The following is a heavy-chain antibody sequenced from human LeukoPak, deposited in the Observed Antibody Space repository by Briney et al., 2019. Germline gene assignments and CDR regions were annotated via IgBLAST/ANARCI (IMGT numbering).Heavy chain of an antibody. CDR3: AKEFAAIGTPLFDY. D-gene: IGHD6-13*01. CDR2: IRYDGSNK. CDR1: GFTFSSYG. J-gene: IGHJ4*02. Sequence: PGGSLRLSCAASGFTFSSYGMHWVRQAPGKGLEWVAFIRYDGSNKYYADSVKGRFTISRDNSQNTLFLQMNSLRGEDTAVYYCAKEFAAIGTPLFDYWGQGTLVTVSS. V-gene: IGHV3-30*02.